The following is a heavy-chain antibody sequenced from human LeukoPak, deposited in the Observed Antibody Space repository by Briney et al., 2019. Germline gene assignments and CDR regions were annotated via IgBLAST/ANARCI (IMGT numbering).Heavy chain of an antibody. V-gene: IGHV3-15*05. CDR2: IKSKTDGGTT. J-gene: IGHJ3*02. D-gene: IGHD3-9*01. CDR1: GFTFSNAW. CDR3: ARDHWLLKYSGAFDI. Sequence: GGSLRLSCAASGFTFSNAWMSWVRQAPGKGPEWVGRIKSKTDGGTTDYAAPVKGRFTISRDDSKNTLYLQMDSLRAEDTAVYYCARDHWLLKYSGAFDIWGQGTMVTVSS.